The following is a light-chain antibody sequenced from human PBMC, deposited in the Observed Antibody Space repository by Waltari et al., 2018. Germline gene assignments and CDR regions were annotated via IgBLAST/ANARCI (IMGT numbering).Light chain of an antibody. CDR2: AAS. Sequence: DIQMTQSPSSLSASVGDRVTIPCRASQSISSYLNWYQQKPGKAPKLLIYAASSLQSGVPSRFSGSGSGTDFTLTISSLQPEDFSTYYCQQSYSTPFWTFGQGTKVEIK. V-gene: IGKV1-39*01. CDR3: QQSYSTPFWT. CDR1: QSISSY. J-gene: IGKJ1*01.